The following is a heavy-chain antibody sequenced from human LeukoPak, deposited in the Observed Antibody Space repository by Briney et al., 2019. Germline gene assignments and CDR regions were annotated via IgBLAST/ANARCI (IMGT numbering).Heavy chain of an antibody. V-gene: IGHV3-74*01. J-gene: IGHJ4*02. CDR2: INSDGSWT. CDR3: VSFYETY. Sequence: GGSLRLSCAASGNYWMHWVRQVPGKGLVWVSHINSDGSWTSYADSVKGRFTFSKDNAKNTVYLQMNSLRAEDPAVYYCVSFYETYWGRGTLVTVSS. D-gene: IGHD2/OR15-2a*01. CDR1: GNYW.